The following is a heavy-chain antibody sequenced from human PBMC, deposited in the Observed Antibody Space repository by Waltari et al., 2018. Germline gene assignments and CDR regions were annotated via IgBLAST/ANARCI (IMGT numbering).Heavy chain of an antibody. CDR3: ARLGMARFDP. Sequence: QVQLQESGPGLVKPSETLSLTCTVSGGSISSHYWSWIRQPPGKGLEWIGYIYYSGSTNFSPSLKSRGTISVDTSKNQFSLKLSSVTAADTAVYDCARLGMARFDPWGQGTLVTVSS. J-gene: IGHJ5*02. D-gene: IGHD6-13*01. CDR1: GGSISSHY. CDR2: IYYSGST. V-gene: IGHV4-59*11.